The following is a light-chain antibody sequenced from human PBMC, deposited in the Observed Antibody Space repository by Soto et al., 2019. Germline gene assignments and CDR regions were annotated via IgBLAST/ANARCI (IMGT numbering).Light chain of an antibody. J-gene: IGKJ2*01. CDR2: GSS. CDR3: QHYGSSPYT. CDR1: PSVSSSY. V-gene: IGKV3-20*01. Sequence: EIVLTQSPGTLSLSPGEKITLSCRASPSVSSSYLAWYQQKPGQAPRLLLYGSSRRATGIPGRFSGGESGTDFTLTVSRLEPEDFAVYFCQHYGSSPYTFGQGTKLEIK.